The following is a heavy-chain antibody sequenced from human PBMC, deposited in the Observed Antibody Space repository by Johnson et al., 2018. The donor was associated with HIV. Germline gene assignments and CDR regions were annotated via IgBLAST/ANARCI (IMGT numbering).Heavy chain of an antibody. Sequence: QMLLVESGGGVVQPGRSLRLSCAASGFTFSSYAMHWVRQAPGKGLEWVAVISYDGSNKYYADSVKGRFTISRDNSKNMLDLQMNSLRAGDAAVYYCARDYRGRTVDAFDVWGQGTLVIVSS. D-gene: IGHD3-16*02. CDR1: GFTFSSYA. J-gene: IGHJ3*01. V-gene: IGHV3-30-3*01. CDR2: ISYDGSNK. CDR3: ARDYRGRTVDAFDV.